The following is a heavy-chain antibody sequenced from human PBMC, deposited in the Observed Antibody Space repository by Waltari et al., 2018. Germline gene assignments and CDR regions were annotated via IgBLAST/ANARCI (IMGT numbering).Heavy chain of an antibody. CDR3: ASDCCGSGYRIHY. Sequence: DVHLVESGGGLVQPRGSLRLSCTVSGFPFGSRWRPWVRQVPGKWLVWISRIDDDGSSAIYADSVKGRFTVSRDNAKNTLYLEMNNLKAEDTAVYYCASDCCGSGYRIHYWGQGTLVNVSS. CDR1: GFPFGSRW. V-gene: IGHV3-74*01. J-gene: IGHJ4*02. D-gene: IGHD3-3*01. CDR2: IDDDGSSA.